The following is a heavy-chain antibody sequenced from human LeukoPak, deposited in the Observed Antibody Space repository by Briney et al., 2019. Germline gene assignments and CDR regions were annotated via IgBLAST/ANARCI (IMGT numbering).Heavy chain of an antibody. Sequence: KTSETLSLTCTVSCGSFRTYYWSWMRQPPGKGLEWIGYIFYNEGTSYNPSLKSRVTISVDTSNNQLSLKVNSVTAADTAMYYCVKSNSRYQPWTLDIWGRGTMVTVSS. CDR2: IFYNEGT. J-gene: IGHJ3*02. CDR1: CGSFRTYY. D-gene: IGHD2-2*01. V-gene: IGHV4-59*01. CDR3: VKSNSRYQPWTLDI.